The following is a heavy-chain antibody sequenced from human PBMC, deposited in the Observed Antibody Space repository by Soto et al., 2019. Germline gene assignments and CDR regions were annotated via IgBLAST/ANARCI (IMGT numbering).Heavy chain of an antibody. J-gene: IGHJ6*02. D-gene: IGHD6-13*01. CDR1: GYSITSYW. CDR2: VLPDDSDT. Sequence: PGESLKISCNAAGYSITSYWIGWVRQTPGKGLEWMGIVLPDDSDTKYSPSFQGRVTISADRSMTTAYLHLRSLEASDSATYFCARQGFSKHYFYAADVWGQGTTVTVSS. CDR3: ARQGFSKHYFYAADV. V-gene: IGHV5-51*01.